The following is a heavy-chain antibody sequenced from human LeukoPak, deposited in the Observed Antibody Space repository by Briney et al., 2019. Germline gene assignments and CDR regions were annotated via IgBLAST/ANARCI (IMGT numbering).Heavy chain of an antibody. V-gene: IGHV4-34*01. CDR2: INHSGST. CDR1: GGSFSGYY. J-gene: IGHJ6*03. Sequence: SETLSLTCAVYGGSFSGYYWNWIRQPPGKGLEWMGEINHSGSTNYSPSLKSRVTISVDTSKNQFSLKLSSVPAADTAVYYCARAVRALPYYYYYMDVWGKGTTVTVSS. CDR3: ARAVRALPYYYYYMDV. D-gene: IGHD3-16*02.